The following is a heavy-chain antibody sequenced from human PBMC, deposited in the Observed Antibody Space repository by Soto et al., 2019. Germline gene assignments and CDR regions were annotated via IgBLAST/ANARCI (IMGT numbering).Heavy chain of an antibody. CDR1: GFSVSSNY. CDR2: HYSGGST. Sequence: LRLSCAISGFSVSSNYLSLVRQAPLKGLEWVSVHYSGGSTYYADSVQGRFTISRDKSNNTLYLQMRRVRAEDTAVYFCARHRHPRGTVGATSPLDPWGQGTQVTVSS. CDR3: ARHRHPRGTVGATSPLDP. V-gene: IGHV3-53*01. D-gene: IGHD1-26*01. J-gene: IGHJ5*02.